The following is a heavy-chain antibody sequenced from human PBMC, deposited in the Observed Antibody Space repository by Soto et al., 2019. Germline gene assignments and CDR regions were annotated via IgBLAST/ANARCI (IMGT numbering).Heavy chain of an antibody. D-gene: IGHD2-15*01. J-gene: IGHJ4*02. CDR3: ARDPGYCSGGSCYYFDF. V-gene: IGHV4-4*07. CDR2: IYTSGST. CDR1: GGSISTYY. Sequence: PSETLSLTCTVSGGSISTYYWSWIRQPAGKGLEWIGRIYTSGSTNYNPSLKSRVTMSVDTSKNQLFLKLSSVTAADTAVYYCARDPGYCSGGSCYYFDFWGQGTLVTVSS.